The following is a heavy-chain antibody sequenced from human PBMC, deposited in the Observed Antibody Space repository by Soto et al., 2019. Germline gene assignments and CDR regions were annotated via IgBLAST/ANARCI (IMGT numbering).Heavy chain of an antibody. CDR3: AKALDTAMDPLDY. J-gene: IGHJ4*02. Sequence: PGGSLRLSCAASGFNFRSNAMHWVRQAPGKGLEWVAIISDDGDIKYYADSVKGRFSISRDNSKNTVYLQMNSLSVQDTAVYYCAKALDTAMDPLDYWGQGTQVTVSS. CDR1: GFNFRSNA. D-gene: IGHD5-18*01. V-gene: IGHV3-30-3*01. CDR2: ISDDGDIK.